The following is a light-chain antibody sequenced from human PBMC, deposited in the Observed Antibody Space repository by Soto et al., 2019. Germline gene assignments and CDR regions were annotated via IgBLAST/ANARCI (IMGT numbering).Light chain of an antibody. Sequence: QSVLTQPASVSGSPGQSITISCTGTSSDVGTYSLISWYQQVPGKAPKLIVFDVIRRPSEFSNRFSGSKSGNTASLTISGLQAEDEADYYCCSYTGSAWVFGGGTQLTVL. J-gene: IGLJ3*02. CDR1: SSDVGTYSL. V-gene: IGLV2-23*02. CDR3: CSYTGSAWV. CDR2: DVI.